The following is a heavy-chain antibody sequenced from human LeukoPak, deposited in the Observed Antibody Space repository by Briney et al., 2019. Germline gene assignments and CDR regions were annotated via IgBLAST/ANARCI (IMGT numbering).Heavy chain of an antibody. CDR3: ARAHDYGDYGFDY. D-gene: IGHD4-17*01. CDR2: IIPIFGTA. CDR1: GYTFTNYA. V-gene: IGHV1-69*13. J-gene: IGHJ4*02. Sequence: SVTVSCKASGYTFTNYAISWVRQAPGQGLEWMGGIIPIFGTANYAQKFQGRVTITADESTSTAYMELSSLRSEDTAVYYCARAHDYGDYGFDYWGQGTLDTVSS.